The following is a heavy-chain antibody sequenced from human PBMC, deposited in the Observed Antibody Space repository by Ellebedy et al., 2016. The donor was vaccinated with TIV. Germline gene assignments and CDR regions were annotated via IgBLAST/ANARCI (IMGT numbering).Heavy chain of an antibody. Sequence: GGSLRLXXATSGFSMSGYEMSWVRQAPGKGLEWVSSISYDSTYRYYAGSVRGRFTISRDNAQGSLFLEMNSLRDEDTAVYYCARDSASHLRFSYTDYWGHGTLIAVSS. J-gene: IGHJ4*01. CDR3: ARDSASHLRFSYTDY. CDR2: ISYDSTYR. CDR1: GFSMSGYE. D-gene: IGHD4-11*01. V-gene: IGHV3-21*01.